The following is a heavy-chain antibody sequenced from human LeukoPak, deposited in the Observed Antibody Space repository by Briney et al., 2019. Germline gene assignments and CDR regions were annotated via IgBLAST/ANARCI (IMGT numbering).Heavy chain of an antibody. V-gene: IGHV3-66*01. D-gene: IGHD2/OR15-2a*01. CDR1: GFTVSSNY. CDR2: IYSGGST. J-gene: IGHJ3*02. CDR3: ARSTRTSTGIHLDAFDI. Sequence: PGGSLRLSCAASGFTVSSNYMSWVRQAPGKGLEWVSVIYSGGSTYYADSVKGRFTIFRDNSKNTLYLQMNSLRAEDTAVYYCARSTRTSTGIHLDAFDIWGQGTMVTVSS.